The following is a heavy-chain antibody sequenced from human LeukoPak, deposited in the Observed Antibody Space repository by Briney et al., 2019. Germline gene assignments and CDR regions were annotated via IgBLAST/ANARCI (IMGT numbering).Heavy chain of an antibody. J-gene: IGHJ6*02. CDR2: ITGGNDNT. CDR1: GFTVSNNY. CDR3: ARDLGYLTFYGMDL. Sequence: GGSLRLSCAASGFTVSNNYMSWVRQAPEKGLEWVSGITGGNDNTYYADSVKGRFTISRDNFRNTLYLQMNSLRAEDTAIYYCARDLGYLTFYGMDLWGQGTTVTVSS. V-gene: IGHV3-53*01. D-gene: IGHD2-15*01.